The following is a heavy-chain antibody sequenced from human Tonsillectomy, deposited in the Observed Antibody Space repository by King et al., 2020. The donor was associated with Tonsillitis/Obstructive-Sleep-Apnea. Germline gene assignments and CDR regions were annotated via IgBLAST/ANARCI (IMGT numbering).Heavy chain of an antibody. V-gene: IGHV2-70*15. CDR3: ARPLNWRQLDPNFDY. D-gene: IGHD1-1*01. J-gene: IGHJ4*02. CDR2: IDWDDDK. Sequence: QVTLKESGPALVKPTQTLTLTCTFSGFSLSTSGMCVSWIRQPPGKALEWLARIDWDDDKYYNTSLKTRLTTSKDTSKNQVVLTMTNMDPVDTATYYCARPLNWRQLDPNFDYWGQGTLVTVSS. CDR1: GFSLSTSGMC.